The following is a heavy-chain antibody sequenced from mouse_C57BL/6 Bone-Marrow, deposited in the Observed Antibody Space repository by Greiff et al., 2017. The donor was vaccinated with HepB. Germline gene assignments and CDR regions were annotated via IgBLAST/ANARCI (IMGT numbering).Heavy chain of an antibody. Sequence: HLHHSLSELVRPWTSVTVSCKASGYAFTNYLIEWVKQRPGQGLEWIGVINPGSGGTNYNEKFKGKATLTADKSSSTAYMQLSSLTSEDSAVYFCARRLFAYWGQGTLVTVSA. J-gene: IGHJ3*01. CDR1: GYAFTNYL. CDR2: INPGSGGT. V-gene: IGHV1-54*01. CDR3: ARRLFAY.